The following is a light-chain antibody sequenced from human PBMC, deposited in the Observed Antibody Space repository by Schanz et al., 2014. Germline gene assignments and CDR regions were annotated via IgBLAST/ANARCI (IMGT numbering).Light chain of an antibody. Sequence: QSVLTQPPSVSGAPGQGVTISCTGGSSNIGAGYPVHWYQQLPGTAPRLLIYGNDRPSGVPDRFSGSKSDTSASLAVTDLQSEDEADYYCQSYDRSLSAWVFGGGTKLTVL. V-gene: IGLV1-40*01. CDR3: QSYDRSLSAWV. CDR2: GN. J-gene: IGLJ3*02. CDR1: SSNIGAGYP.